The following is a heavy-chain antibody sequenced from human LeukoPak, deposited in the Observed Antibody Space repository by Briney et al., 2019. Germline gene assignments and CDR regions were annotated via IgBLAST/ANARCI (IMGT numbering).Heavy chain of an antibody. CDR2: ISYDGSNK. CDR1: GFTFSSYG. V-gene: IGHV3-30*03. J-gene: IGHJ4*02. CDR3: VGVVPAAIY. Sequence: GGSLRLSCAASGFTFSSYGMHWVRQAPGKGLEWVAVISYDGSNKYYADSVKGRFTISRDNSKNTLYLQMNSLRAEDTAVHYCVGVVPAAIYWGQGTLVTVSS. D-gene: IGHD2-2*01.